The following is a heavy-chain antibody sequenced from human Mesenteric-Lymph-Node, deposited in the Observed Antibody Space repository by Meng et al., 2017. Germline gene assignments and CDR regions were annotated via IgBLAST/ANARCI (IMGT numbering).Heavy chain of an antibody. D-gene: IGHD2-15*01. CDR1: GGSISSNSYY. Sequence: SETLSLTCTVSGGSISSNSYYWGWIRQPPGKGLEWIGTIFYSGSTYYNPSLKSRVTISVDTSKNHFSLKLSSVTDADPAVYYCARYCSGATWECSFDYWGQGTLVTVSS. J-gene: IGHJ4*02. V-gene: IGHV4-39*07. CDR3: ARYCSGATWECSFDY. CDR2: IFYSGST.